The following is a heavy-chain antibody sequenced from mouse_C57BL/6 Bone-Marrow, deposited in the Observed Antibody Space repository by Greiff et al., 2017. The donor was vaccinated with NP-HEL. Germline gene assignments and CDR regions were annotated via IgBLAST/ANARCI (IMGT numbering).Heavy chain of an antibody. CDR1: GYTFTSYW. CDR2: IHPNSGST. V-gene: IGHV1-64*01. Sequence: QVQLQHSGAELVKPGASVKLSCKASGYTFTSYWMHWVKQRPGQGLEWIGMIHPNSGSTNYNEKFKSKATLTVDKSSSTAYMQLSSLTSEDSAVYYCARGGPYYAMDYWGQGTSVTVSS. CDR3: ARGGPYYAMDY. J-gene: IGHJ4*01.